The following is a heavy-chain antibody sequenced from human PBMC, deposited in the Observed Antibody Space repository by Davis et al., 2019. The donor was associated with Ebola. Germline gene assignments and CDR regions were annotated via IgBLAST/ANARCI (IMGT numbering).Heavy chain of an antibody. CDR2: ISSSGSTI. D-gene: IGHD6-19*01. CDR3: ARDKRSSWYGGMDV. J-gene: IGHJ6*02. Sequence: GGSLRLSCAASGFTFSSYEMNWVRQAPGKGLEWVSYISSSGSTIYYADSVKGRFTISRDNAKNSLYLQMNSLRAEDTAVYYCARDKRSSWYGGMDVWGQGTTVTVSS. V-gene: IGHV3-48*03. CDR1: GFTFSSYE.